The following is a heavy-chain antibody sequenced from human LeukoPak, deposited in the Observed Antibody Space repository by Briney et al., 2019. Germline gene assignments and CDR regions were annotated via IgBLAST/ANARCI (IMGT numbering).Heavy chain of an antibody. CDR1: GGSFSGYY. CDR3: ARVYGDYAYFDY. D-gene: IGHD4-17*01. V-gene: IGHV4-59*01. J-gene: IGHJ4*02. CDR2: IYYSGST. Sequence: PSETLSLTCAVYGGSFSGYYWSWIRQPPGKGLEWIGYIYYSGSTNYNPSLKSRVTISVDTSKNRFSLKLSSVTAADTAVYYCARVYGDYAYFDYWGQGTLVTVSS.